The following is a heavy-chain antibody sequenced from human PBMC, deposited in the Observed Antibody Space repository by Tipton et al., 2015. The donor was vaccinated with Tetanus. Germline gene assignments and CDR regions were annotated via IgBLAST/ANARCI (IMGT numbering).Heavy chain of an antibody. D-gene: IGHD6-13*01. V-gene: IGHV3-7*01. CDR1: GFTFSSYW. CDR2: IKQDGSEK. CDR3: AGVRDSSSPTGYYYYGMDV. J-gene: IGHJ6*02. Sequence: SLRLSCAASGFTFSSYWMSWVRQAPGKGLEWVANIKQDGSEKYYVDSVKGRFTISRDNAKNSLYLQMNSLRAEDTAVYYCAGVRDSSSPTGYYYYGMDVWGQGTTVTVSS.